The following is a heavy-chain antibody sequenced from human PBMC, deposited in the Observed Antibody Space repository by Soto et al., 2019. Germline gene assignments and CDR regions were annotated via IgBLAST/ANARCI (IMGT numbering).Heavy chain of an antibody. CDR2: IYYSGST. D-gene: IGHD3-22*01. CDR1: SGSISSGGYY. V-gene: IGHV4-30-4*01. Sequence: PSESLSLTFTVSSGSISSGGYYWRMIRQPPGKGLEWIGYIYYSGSTYYNPSLKSRVTISVDTSKNQFSLKLSSVTAADTAVYYCARGHYYDSSGRSDFDYWGQGTLVTVSS. CDR3: ARGHYYDSSGRSDFDY. J-gene: IGHJ4*02.